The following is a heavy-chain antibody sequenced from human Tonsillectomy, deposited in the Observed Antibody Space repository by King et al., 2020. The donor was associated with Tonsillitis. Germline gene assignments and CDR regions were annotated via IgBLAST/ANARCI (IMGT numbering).Heavy chain of an antibody. CDR1: GFTFSSYA. J-gene: IGHJ6*03. CDR3: AKVASTVTTDYYYYMDV. CDR2: ISYRGGYT. V-gene: IGHV3-23*04. D-gene: IGHD4-17*01. Sequence: VQLVESGGGLGQPGGSLRLSCAASGFTFSSYAMSWVRQAPGTGPEWVPGISYRGGYTYYADSVKGRFIMSRDNAKNTVFLQMDSLRAEDTAVYYCAKVASTVTTDYYYYMDVWGKGTTVTVSS.